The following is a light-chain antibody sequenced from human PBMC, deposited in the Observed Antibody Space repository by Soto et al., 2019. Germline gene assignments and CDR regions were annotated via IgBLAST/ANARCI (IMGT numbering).Light chain of an antibody. CDR1: QSISSY. V-gene: IGKV1-39*01. CDR2: AAS. J-gene: IGKJ1*01. CDR3: QQSYSTPRT. Sequence: DIQMTQSPSSLSASVGDRVTITCGASQSISSYLNWYQQKPGKAPKLLIYAASSLQSGVPSRFSGSGSGTDFTLPISSLQPEDFATYYCQQSYSTPRTFGQGTKVEIK.